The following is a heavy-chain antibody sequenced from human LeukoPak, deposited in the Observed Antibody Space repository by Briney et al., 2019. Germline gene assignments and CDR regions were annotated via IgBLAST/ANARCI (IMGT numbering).Heavy chain of an antibody. J-gene: IGHJ4*02. CDR2: ISYDGSNK. D-gene: IGHD2-2*01. V-gene: IGHV3-30*18. CDR1: GFSFNSYS. CDR3: AKEEETVVVPAAIWLDY. Sequence: GGSLRLSCAASGFSFNSYSMNWVRQAPGKGLEWVAVISYDGSNKYYADSVKGRFTISRDNSKNTLYLQMNSLRAEDTAVYYCAKEEETVVVPAAIWLDYWGQGTLVAVSS.